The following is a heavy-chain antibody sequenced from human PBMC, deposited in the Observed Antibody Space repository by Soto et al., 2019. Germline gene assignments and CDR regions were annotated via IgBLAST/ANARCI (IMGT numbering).Heavy chain of an antibody. CDR2: ISYDGSNK. J-gene: IGHJ4*02. D-gene: IGHD5-12*01. CDR3: ANDLTDIVATAVFDY. Sequence: QVQLVESGGGVVQPGRSLRLSCAASGFTFSSYGMHWVRQAPGKGLEWVAVISYDGSNKYYADSVKGRFTISRDKSKNTLYLQMNSLRAEDTAVYYCANDLTDIVATAVFDYWGQGTLVTVSS. V-gene: IGHV3-30*18. CDR1: GFTFSSYG.